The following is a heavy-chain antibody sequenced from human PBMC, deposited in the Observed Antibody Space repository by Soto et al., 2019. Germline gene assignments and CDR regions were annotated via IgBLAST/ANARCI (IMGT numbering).Heavy chain of an antibody. V-gene: IGHV4-4*09. J-gene: IGHJ4*02. CDR3: ARGGGSYTTGWYNDY. CDR2: IWNSGTT. Sequence: QVQLQESGPGLVKPSETMSLTCTVSGVSISNSYCSWVRQPPGKKLEWIGHIWNSGTTDYNPSLRGRFTMSVNTSKNQVSLRLGSVTATDTAVYYCARGGGSYTTGWYNDYWGQGTLVTVSS. CDR1: GVSISNSY. D-gene: IGHD6-19*01.